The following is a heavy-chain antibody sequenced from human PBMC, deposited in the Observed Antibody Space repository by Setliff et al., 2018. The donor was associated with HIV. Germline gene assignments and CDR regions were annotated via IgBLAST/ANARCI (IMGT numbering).Heavy chain of an antibody. D-gene: IGHD2-15*01. Sequence: SGFTFGSYAMSWVRQAPGKGLEWVSVISGSGDSTFYADSLKGRFTISRDNSKNTLYLQMNSLRAEDTAVYYCAKTLPTLYPPHDYYFAMDVWGQGTTVTVSS. CDR2: ISGSGDST. V-gene: IGHV3-23*01. J-gene: IGHJ6*02. CDR3: AKTLPTLYPPHDYYFAMDV. CDR1: GFTFGSYA.